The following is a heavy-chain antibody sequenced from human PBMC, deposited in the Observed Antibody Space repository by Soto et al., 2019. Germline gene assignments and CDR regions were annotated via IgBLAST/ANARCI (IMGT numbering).Heavy chain of an antibody. CDR2: IIPIFGTA. CDR3: ARDRRPYDPDAFDI. Sequence: ASVKVSCKASGGTFSSYAISWVRQAPGQGLEWMGGIIPIFGTANYAQKFQGRVTITADESTSTAYMELSSLRSEDTAVYYCARDRRPYDPDAFDIWSQGTMVTVSS. CDR1: GGTFSSYA. J-gene: IGHJ3*02. V-gene: IGHV1-69*13. D-gene: IGHD3-22*01.